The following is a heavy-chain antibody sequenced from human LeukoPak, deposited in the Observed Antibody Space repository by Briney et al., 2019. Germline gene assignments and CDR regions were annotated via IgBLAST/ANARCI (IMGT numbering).Heavy chain of an antibody. CDR2: IYYSGST. D-gene: IGHD3-3*01. CDR1: GGSISSGGYY. CDR3: ASLATRTIFGVVITPHYYYGMDV. V-gene: IGHV4-31*03. J-gene: IGHJ6*02. Sequence: SQTLSLTCTVSGGSISSGGYYWSWIRQHPGKGLEWIGYIYYSGSTYYNPSLKSRVTISVDTSKNQFSLKLSSVTAADTAVYYCASLATRTIFGVVITPHYYYGMDVWGQGTTVTVSS.